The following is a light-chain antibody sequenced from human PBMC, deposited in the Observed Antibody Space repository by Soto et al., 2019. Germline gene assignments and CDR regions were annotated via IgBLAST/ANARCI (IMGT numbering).Light chain of an antibody. V-gene: IGLV2-14*03. CDR1: SSDVGGYDY. J-gene: IGLJ1*01. Sequence: QSVLTQPASVSGSPGQSITISCTGTSSDVGGYDYVSWFQHHPGTVPKPMIYSVTSRPSGVPDRFSDSKSGNPASMTISGLQPGDGADYFCFSYTSSATSVLGTGTKVTVL. CDR2: SVT. CDR3: FSYTSSATSV.